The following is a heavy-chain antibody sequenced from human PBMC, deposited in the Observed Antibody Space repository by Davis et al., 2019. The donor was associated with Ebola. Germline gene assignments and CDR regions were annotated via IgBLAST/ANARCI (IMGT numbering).Heavy chain of an antibody. CDR3: ARAGGYYDILTGYLGGYFDY. CDR2: IYYSGST. Sequence: LTLSCAVYGGSFSGYYWSWIRQHPGKGLEWIGYIYYSGSTYYNPSLKSRFTITVDTSKNQFSLKLSSVTAADTAVYYCARAGGYYDILTGYLGGYFDYWGQGTLVTVSS. D-gene: IGHD3-9*01. J-gene: IGHJ4*02. V-gene: IGHV4-31*11. CDR1: GGSFSGYY.